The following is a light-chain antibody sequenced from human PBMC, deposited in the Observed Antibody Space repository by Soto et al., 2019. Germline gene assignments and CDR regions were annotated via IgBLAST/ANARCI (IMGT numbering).Light chain of an antibody. CDR2: GDT. CDR1: SSNIGAGYD. Sequence: QSVLTQPPSVSGAPGQRVTISCTGSSSNIGAGYDVHWYQQLPGTAPKVLIYGDTNRPSGVPDRFSGSKSGTSASLDITGLQAEDEADYYCQSYDNRLSGNWVFGGGTQLTVL. J-gene: IGLJ3*02. CDR3: QSYDNRLSGNWV. V-gene: IGLV1-40*01.